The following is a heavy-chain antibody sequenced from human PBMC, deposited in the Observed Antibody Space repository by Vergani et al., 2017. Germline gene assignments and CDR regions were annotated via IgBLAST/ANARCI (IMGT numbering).Heavy chain of an antibody. CDR2: IYSGGST. CDR1: GFTVSSNY. V-gene: IGHV3-53*02. D-gene: IGHD6-19*01. CDR3: ARDYLSSGATGYFDY. J-gene: IGHJ4*02. Sequence: EVQLVETGGGLIQPGGSLRLPCAASGFTVSSNYMSWVRQAPGKGLEWVSVIYSGGSTYYADSVKGRFTISRDNSKNTLYLQMNSLRAEDTAVYYCARDYLSSGATGYFDYWGQGTLVTVSS.